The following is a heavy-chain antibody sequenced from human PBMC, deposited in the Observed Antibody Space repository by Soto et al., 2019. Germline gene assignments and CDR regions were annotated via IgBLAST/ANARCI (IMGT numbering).Heavy chain of an antibody. J-gene: IGHJ3*02. CDR2: ISSSSSYT. V-gene: IGHV3-11*06. CDR1: GFTLSDYY. D-gene: IGHD2-15*01. CDR3: ARANGGNQDAFDI. Sequence: KPGGSLRLSCAASGFTLSDYYTSWIRQAPGKGLEWVSYISSSSSYTNYADSVKGRFTISRDNAKNSLYLQMNSLRAEDTAVYYCARANGGNQDAFDIWGQGTMVTVSS.